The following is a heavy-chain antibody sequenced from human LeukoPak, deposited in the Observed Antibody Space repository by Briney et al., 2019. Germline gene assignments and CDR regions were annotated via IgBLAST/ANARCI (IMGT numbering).Heavy chain of an antibody. J-gene: IGHJ4*02. CDR1: GYTFTSYY. D-gene: IGHD1-7*01. V-gene: IGHV1-69*13. Sequence: GASVKVSCKASGYTFTSYYMHWVRQAPGQGLEWMGGIIPIFGTANYAQKFQGRVTITADESTSTAYMELSSLRSEDTAVYYCARGPYNWNYELDYKLDYWGQGTLVTVSS. CDR2: IIPIFGTA. CDR3: ARGPYNWNYELDYKLDY.